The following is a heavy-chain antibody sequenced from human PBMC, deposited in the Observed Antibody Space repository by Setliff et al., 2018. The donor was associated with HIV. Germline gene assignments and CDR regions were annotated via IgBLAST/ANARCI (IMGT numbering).Heavy chain of an antibody. Sequence: SETLSLTCSVSGYSINNGYYWGWIRQPPGKGLEWVATIYQTGNTYYSPSLKSRVTISVDRSKNQFSLKLSSVTAEDTAVYYCARWGDGYNSYDSWGQGTLVTVSS. CDR3: ARWGDGYNSYDS. CDR1: GYSINNGYY. CDR2: IYQTGNT. V-gene: IGHV4-38-2*02. J-gene: IGHJ4*02. D-gene: IGHD5-12*01.